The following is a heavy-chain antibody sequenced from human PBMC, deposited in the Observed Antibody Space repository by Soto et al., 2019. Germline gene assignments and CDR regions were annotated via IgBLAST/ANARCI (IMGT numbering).Heavy chain of an antibody. Sequence: QVQLVESGGGVVQYGRSLRVSCAASGFTFSSYGIHWVRQAPGKGLEWVAVITYDGSNKYYADSVKGRFTVSRDNSKNTVYLQMNSLRAEDTAVYYCAKEADTAMVCDIWGQGTMVTVSS. CDR1: GFTFSSYG. CDR3: AKEADTAMVCDI. D-gene: IGHD5-18*01. V-gene: IGHV3-30*18. J-gene: IGHJ3*02. CDR2: ITYDGSNK.